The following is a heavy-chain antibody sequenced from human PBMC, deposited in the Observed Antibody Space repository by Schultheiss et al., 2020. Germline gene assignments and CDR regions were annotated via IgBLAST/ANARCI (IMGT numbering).Heavy chain of an antibody. CDR2: IYYSGST. CDR1: GGSISSGDYY. V-gene: IGHV4-30-4*01. Sequence: SETLSLTCTVSGGSISSGDYYWSWIRQPPGKGLDWIGYIYYSGSTYYNPSLKSRVTISVDTSKNQFSLKLSSVTAADTAVYYCARDGTGRCSGGSCYSAGYYFDYWGQGTLGTV. J-gene: IGHJ4*02. D-gene: IGHD2-15*01. CDR3: ARDGTGRCSGGSCYSAGYYFDY.